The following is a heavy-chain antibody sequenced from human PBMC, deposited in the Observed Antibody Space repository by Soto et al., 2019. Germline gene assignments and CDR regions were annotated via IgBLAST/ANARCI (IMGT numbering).Heavy chain of an antibody. J-gene: IGHJ6*04. Sequence: GSLRLSCAASGFTFSSYAMHWVRQAPGKGLEWVAVISYDGSNKYYADSVKGRFTISRDNSKNTLYLQMNSLRAEDTTVYYCARALPAFWSGYEIQTQFYYSGMDVWGEGTMITVSS. D-gene: IGHD3-3*01. V-gene: IGHV3-30-3*01. CDR1: GFTFSSYA. CDR2: ISYDGSNK. CDR3: ARALPAFWSGYEIQTQFYYSGMDV.